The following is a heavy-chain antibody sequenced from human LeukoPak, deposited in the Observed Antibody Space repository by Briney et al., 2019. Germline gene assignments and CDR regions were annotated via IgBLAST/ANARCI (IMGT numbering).Heavy chain of an antibody. CDR1: GYSFTIYG. D-gene: IGHD2-2*01. Sequence: ASVKVSCKASGYSFTIYGISWVRQAPGQGLEWMGWISAYNGNTNYAQKLQGRVTMTTDTSTSTAYMELRSMRSDDTAVYYCAREAVVPSGGDYWGQGTLVTVSS. V-gene: IGHV1-18*01. CDR2: ISAYNGNT. J-gene: IGHJ4*02. CDR3: AREAVVPSGGDY.